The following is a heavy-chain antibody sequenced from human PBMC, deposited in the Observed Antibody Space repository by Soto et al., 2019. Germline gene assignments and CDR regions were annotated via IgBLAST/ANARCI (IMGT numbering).Heavy chain of an antibody. CDR3: ARLGVVVVPAANHWFDP. CDR2: IYYSGST. D-gene: IGHD2-2*01. J-gene: IGHJ5*02. CDR1: GGSISSSSYY. V-gene: IGHV4-39*01. Sequence: SETLSLTCTVSGGSISSSSYYWGWIRQPPGKGLEWIGSIYYSGSTYYNPSLKSRVTISVDTSKNQFSLKLSSVTAADTAVYYCARLGVVVVPAANHWFDPWGQGTLVTVSS.